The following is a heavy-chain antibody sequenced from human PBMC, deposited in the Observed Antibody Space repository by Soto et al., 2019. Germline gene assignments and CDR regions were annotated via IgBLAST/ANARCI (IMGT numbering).Heavy chain of an antibody. J-gene: IGHJ6*04. CDR2: INPNSGDT. V-gene: IGHV1-2*02. D-gene: IGHD3-9*01. Sequence: ASVKVSCKASGYIFTGYHIHWVRQAPGRGLEWMGWINPNSGDTENAQNFQGRVTMTRDTSFNLVYMEMSGLMSDDTAVYYCAREARGTRGFDERDIGGKGTTVTVPS. CDR1: GYIFTGYH. CDR3: AREARGTRGFDERDI.